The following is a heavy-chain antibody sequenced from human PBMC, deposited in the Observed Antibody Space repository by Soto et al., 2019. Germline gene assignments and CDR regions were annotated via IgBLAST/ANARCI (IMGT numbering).Heavy chain of an antibody. Sequence: SGPTLVNPTQTLRLTCSFSGFSLTTSAVAVGWIRQPPGKALEWVAIVYGSDDKFYNPSLRTRLTIIKDNSNNQVILTLTDMDPVDIGTYFCVRRNDPYYFDYWGQGTLVTVSS. J-gene: IGHJ4*02. V-gene: IGHV2-5*04. CDR1: GFSLTTSAVA. CDR3: VRRNDPYYFDY. CDR2: VYGSDDK. D-gene: IGHD1-1*01.